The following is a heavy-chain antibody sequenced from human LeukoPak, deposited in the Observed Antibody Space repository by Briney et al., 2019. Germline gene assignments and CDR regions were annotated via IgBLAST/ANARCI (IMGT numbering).Heavy chain of an antibody. J-gene: IGHJ5*02. CDR3: ARNPERKYWFDP. V-gene: IGHV3-30-3*01. Sequence: GRSLRLSCSASGFTFKSHAIHWIRQAPGKGLEWVAFISWDGNIEHYADSVKGRFTISRDNPKNTLYLHLDNLRADDTAMYYCARNPERKYWFDPWGQGSLVTVSS. CDR1: GFTFKSHA. CDR2: ISWDGNIE.